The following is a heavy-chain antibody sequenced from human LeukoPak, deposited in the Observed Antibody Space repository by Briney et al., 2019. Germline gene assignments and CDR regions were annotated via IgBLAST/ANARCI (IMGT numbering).Heavy chain of an antibody. V-gene: IGHV3-74*01. CDR2: ISPTGSTT. CDR1: GFSFSGHW. CDR3: ARGPNSNWSGLDF. Sequence: GGSLRLSCTASGFSFSGHWMHWARQLPGKGLVWVSRISPTGSTTSYADSVQGRFTVSRDNAKNTLYLQVNNLRSEDTAVYYCARGPNSNWSGLDFWGQGTLLTVSS. J-gene: IGHJ4*02. D-gene: IGHD6-6*01.